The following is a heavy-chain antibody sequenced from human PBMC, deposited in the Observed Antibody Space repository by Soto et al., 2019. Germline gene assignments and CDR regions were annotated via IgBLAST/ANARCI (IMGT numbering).Heavy chain of an antibody. CDR2: TSYKSKWYY. CDR3: ARGSWDDVSGHYYMDV. CDR1: GDSVSSNSAG. V-gene: IGHV6-1*01. J-gene: IGHJ6*03. Sequence: SQTLSLTCDISGDSVSSNSAGWNWIRQTPSRGLEWLGRTSYKSKWYYTYAASVKSRITVSPDTSKNQFSLQLTSVTPEDTAVYYCARGSWDDVSGHYYMDVWDKGTTGTVSS. D-gene: IGHD1-1*01.